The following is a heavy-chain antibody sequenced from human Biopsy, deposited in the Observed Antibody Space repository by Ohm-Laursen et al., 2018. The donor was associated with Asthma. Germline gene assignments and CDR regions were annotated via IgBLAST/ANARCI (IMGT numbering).Heavy chain of an antibody. J-gene: IGHJ1*01. CDR1: GFSFSEFV. CDR2: ISYDGSTK. D-gene: IGHD3-3*02. CDR3: ARTFHFWSPYHAEHYQL. V-gene: IGHV3-30*03. Sequence: SLRLSCAASGFSFSEFVMHWVRQAPGKGLEWVAVISYDGSTKYYADSVKGRFTTSRDNSKNTLYLQMSSLRVEDTAVYYCARTFHFWSPYHAEHYQLWGQGTLVTVSS.